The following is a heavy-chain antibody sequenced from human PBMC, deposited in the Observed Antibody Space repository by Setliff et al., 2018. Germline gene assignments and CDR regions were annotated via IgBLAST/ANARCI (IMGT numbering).Heavy chain of an antibody. D-gene: IGHD2-8*01. V-gene: IGHV1-18*01. CDR1: GYTFNHYG. J-gene: IGHJ4*02. CDR3: ERLVRYCTRVTCQRSSDGDF. Sequence: GASVKVSCKASGYTFNHYGITWVRLAPGQGLEWMGWISAHSGNTFYAPQFQGRLVMTTDTSTNTAYMELRNLTSDDTAMYFCERLVRYCTRVTCQRSSDGDFWGQGTQVTVSS. CDR2: ISAHSGNT.